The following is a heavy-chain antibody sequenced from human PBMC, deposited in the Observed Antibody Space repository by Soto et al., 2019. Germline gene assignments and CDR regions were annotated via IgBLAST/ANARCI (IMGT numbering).Heavy chain of an antibody. Sequence: PSETLSLTCAVYGGSFSGYYWSWIRQPPGKGLEWIGEISHSGSTNYNPSLKSRVTISVDTSKNQFSLKLSSVTAADTAVYYCARVRYYDILTGYYNSCGMDVWGQATTVTVSS. D-gene: IGHD3-9*01. CDR1: GGSFSGYY. J-gene: IGHJ6*02. CDR2: ISHSGST. CDR3: ARVRYYDILTGYYNSCGMDV. V-gene: IGHV4-34*01.